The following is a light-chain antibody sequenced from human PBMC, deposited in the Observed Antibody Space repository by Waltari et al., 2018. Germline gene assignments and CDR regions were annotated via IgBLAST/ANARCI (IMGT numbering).Light chain of an antibody. CDR2: GAS. Sequence: EIVMTQSPATLSLSPGERATLSCRASQSVSSSLAWYQQKPGRAPRLLIYGASSRATGIPDRFSGSGSGTDFTLTISSLEPEDVAVYYCLQRSNWWTFGQGTKVEIK. V-gene: IGKV3-15*01. CDR1: QSVSSS. CDR3: LQRSNWWT. J-gene: IGKJ1*01.